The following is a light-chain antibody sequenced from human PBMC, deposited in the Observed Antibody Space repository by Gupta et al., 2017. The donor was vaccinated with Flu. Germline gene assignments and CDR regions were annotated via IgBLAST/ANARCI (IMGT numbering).Light chain of an antibody. Sequence: DIQMTQSPSPLSASVGDRVTITCQASQDISNYLNWYQQKPGKAPKLLNYDASNLETGVPSRFSGSGSGTDFTFTISSLQPEDIATYYCQQYDNLPITFGPGTKVEIK. CDR1: QDISNY. V-gene: IGKV1-33*01. CDR3: QQYDNLPIT. CDR2: DAS. J-gene: IGKJ3*01.